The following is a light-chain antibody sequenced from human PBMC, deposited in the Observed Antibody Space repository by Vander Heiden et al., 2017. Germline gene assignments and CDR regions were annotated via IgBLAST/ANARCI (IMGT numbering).Light chain of an antibody. CDR1: RSNIATNY. CDR3: ASWDESLSGVV. CDR2: MSS. V-gene: IGLV1-47*01. Sequence: HSVLTQPPSASGTPGQRVSIPCSGRRSNIATNYVYWYQQRPGTAPKLLIYMSSQRPPGVPDRFSGSKSGSSASLAISGLRSEDEADYYCASWDESLSGVVFGGGTKLTVL. J-gene: IGLJ2*01.